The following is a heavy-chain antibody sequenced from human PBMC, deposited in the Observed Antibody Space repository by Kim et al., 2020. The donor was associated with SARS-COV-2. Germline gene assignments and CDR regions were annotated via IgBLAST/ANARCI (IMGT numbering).Heavy chain of an antibody. Sequence: GGSLRLSCAASVFTFSDSAIHWVRQASGKGLEWVGRIRDKAKSFATAYAASVQGRFTISRDDSKNTAYLQMNSLNTEDSAVYYCARLVGTTGYYGLDVWG. J-gene: IGHJ6*01. D-gene: IGHD1-26*01. CDR1: VFTFSDSA. CDR3: ARLVGTTGYYGLDV. V-gene: IGHV3-73*01. CDR2: IRDKAKSFAT.